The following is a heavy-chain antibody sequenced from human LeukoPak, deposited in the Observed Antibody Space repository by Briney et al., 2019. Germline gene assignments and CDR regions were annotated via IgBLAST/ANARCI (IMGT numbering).Heavy chain of an antibody. Sequence: GGSLRLSCAASGFTFSSCAMSWVCQAPGKGLEWVSGINWNGGSTGYADSVKGRFTISRDNAKNSLYLQMNSLRAEDTALYYCARAVAGIPDLDYWGQGTLVTVSS. CDR3: ARAVAGIPDLDY. J-gene: IGHJ4*02. D-gene: IGHD6-19*01. CDR2: INWNGGST. V-gene: IGHV3-20*04. CDR1: GFTFSSCA.